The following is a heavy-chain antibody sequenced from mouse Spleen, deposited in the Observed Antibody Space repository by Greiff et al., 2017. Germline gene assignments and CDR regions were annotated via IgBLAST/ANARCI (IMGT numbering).Heavy chain of an antibody. V-gene: IGHV1-5*01. J-gene: IGHJ3*01. Sequence: VQLQQSGTVLARPGASVKMSCKASGYSFTSYWMHWVKQRPGQGLEWIGAIYPGNSDTSYNQKFKGKAKLTAVTSASTAYMELSSLTNEDSAVYYCTSYGSSYGAYWGQGTLVTVSA. CDR2: IYPGNSDT. CDR1: GYSFTSYW. D-gene: IGHD1-1*01. CDR3: TSYGSSYGAY.